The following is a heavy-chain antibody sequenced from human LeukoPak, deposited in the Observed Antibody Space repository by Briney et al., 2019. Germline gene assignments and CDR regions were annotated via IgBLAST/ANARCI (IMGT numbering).Heavy chain of an antibody. CDR1: GFTFSAYT. Sequence: GGSLRLSCVASGFTFSAYTMNWVRHAPGKGLEWVSSIKASDNYIYYAASVAGRFTISTDAAPNSLYLQMESLRAEDTATYYCARSRSVSKNDKNLRYWGQGTLVTVSS. J-gene: IGHJ4*02. D-gene: IGHD1-26*01. V-gene: IGHV3-21*01. CDR2: IKASDNYI. CDR3: ARSRSVSKNDKNLRY.